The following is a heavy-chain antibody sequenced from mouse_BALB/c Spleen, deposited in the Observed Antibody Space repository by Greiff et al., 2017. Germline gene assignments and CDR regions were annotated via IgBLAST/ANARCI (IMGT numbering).Heavy chain of an antibody. J-gene: IGHJ4*01. D-gene: IGHD1-2*01. CDR1: GYTFTSYW. Sequence: QVQLQQSGAELAKPGASVKMSCKASGYTFTSYWMHWVKQRPGQGLEWIGYINPSTGYTEYNQKFKDKATLTADKSSSTAYMQLSSLTSEDSAVYYCATPYYGYDYAMDYWGQGTSVTVSS. CDR2: INPSTGYT. CDR3: ATPYYGYDYAMDY. V-gene: IGHV1-7*01.